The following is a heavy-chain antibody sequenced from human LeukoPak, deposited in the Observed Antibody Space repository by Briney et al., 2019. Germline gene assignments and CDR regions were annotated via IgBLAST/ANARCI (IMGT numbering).Heavy chain of an antibody. CDR1: GFTFSSHG. D-gene: IGHD5-12*01. J-gene: IGHJ4*02. CDR2: IWYDGTNK. Sequence: LPGGSLRLSCAASGFTFSSHGMHWVRQAPGKGLEWVAVIWYDGTNKYYADSVKGRCTISRDNSKNTLYLQMNSLRAEDTAVYYCARGWISDSFDYWGQGTLVTVSS. V-gene: IGHV3-33*01. CDR3: ARGWISDSFDY.